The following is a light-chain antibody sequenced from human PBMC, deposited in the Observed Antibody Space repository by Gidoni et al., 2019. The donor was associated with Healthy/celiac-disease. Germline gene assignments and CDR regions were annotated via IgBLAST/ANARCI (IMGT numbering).Light chain of an antibody. J-gene: IGKJ4*01. Sequence: DIQMTQSPSTLSASVGDRVTITCRASQSISSWLAWYQQKPGKAPKLLIYKASSLESGVPSRFSCSGSVTEFTLTIRSLQPDDFATYYCQQYNSYSVTFGGGTKVEIQ. CDR2: KAS. CDR1: QSISSW. CDR3: QQYNSYSVT. V-gene: IGKV1-5*03.